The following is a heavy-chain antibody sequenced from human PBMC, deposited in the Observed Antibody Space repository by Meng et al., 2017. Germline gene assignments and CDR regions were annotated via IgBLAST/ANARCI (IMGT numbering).Heavy chain of an antibody. CDR2: INHSGST. D-gene: IGHD3-9*01. V-gene: IGHV4-34*01. CDR3: ARGRYFDWLSYRYYFDY. Sequence: QGQLQQGGAGRLKPSATLSLTCAVYGGSFSGYYWSWIRQPPGKGLEWIGEINHSGSTNYNPSLKSRVTISVDTSKNQFSLKLSSVTAADTAVYYCARGRYFDWLSYRYYFDYWGQGTLVTVSS. CDR1: GGSFSGYY. J-gene: IGHJ4*02.